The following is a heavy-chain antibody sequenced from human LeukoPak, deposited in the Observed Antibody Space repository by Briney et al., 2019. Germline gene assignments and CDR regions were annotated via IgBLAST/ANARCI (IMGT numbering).Heavy chain of an antibody. J-gene: IGHJ5*02. CDR1: GGSISSSNW. CDR3: ARTPTLGYDFWSGYYPNWFDP. Sequence: SGTLSLTCAVSGGSISSSNWWSWVRQPPGKGLEWIGEIYHSGSTNYNPSLKSRVTISVDKSENQFSLKLSSVTAADTAVYYCARTPTLGYDFWSGYYPNWFDPWGQGTLVAVSS. V-gene: IGHV4-4*02. CDR2: IYHSGST. D-gene: IGHD3-3*01.